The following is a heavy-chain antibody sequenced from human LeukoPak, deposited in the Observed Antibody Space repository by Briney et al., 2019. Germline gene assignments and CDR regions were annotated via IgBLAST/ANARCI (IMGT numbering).Heavy chain of an antibody. Sequence: PGGSLRLSCAASGFTFSSYAMSWVRQAPGKGLEWVSAISGSGGSTYYADSVKGRFTISRDNSKNTLYLQMNSLGAEDTAVYYCAKWPRWSIAVAGKFDYWGQGTLVTVSS. CDR3: AKWPRWSIAVAGKFDY. CDR2: ISGSGGST. V-gene: IGHV3-23*01. CDR1: GFTFSSYA. J-gene: IGHJ4*02. D-gene: IGHD6-19*01.